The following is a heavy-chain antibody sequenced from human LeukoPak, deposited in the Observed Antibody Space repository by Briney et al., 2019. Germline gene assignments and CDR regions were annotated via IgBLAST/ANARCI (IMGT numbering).Heavy chain of an antibody. J-gene: IGHJ3*02. CDR2: MNPDTGST. D-gene: IGHD3/OR15-3a*01. Sequence: ASVKVSCMAAGYSFTSFHINWVRQAPGQGPEWMWWMNPDTGSTGFAQKFQGRLTISQSSSIDTVYMELNSLTSEDTAVYYCARRGLVAGIYDLVYGFDIWGQGTMVTVSS. CDR3: ARRGLVAGIYDLVYGFDI. CDR1: GYSFTSFH. V-gene: IGHV1-8*03.